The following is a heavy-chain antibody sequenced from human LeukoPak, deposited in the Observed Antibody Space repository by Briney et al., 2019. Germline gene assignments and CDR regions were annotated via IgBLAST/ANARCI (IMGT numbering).Heavy chain of an antibody. CDR3: AKGLLWFGELLGALDY. Sequence: GSLRPFLSASGFTFFIFSMSWGRPAPGGGVGGGSTLSGSGGSTYYADSVKGRFTISRDNSKNTLYLQMNSLRAEDTAVYYCAKGLLWFGELLGALDYWGQGTLVTVSS. V-gene: IGHV3-23*01. CDR2: LSGSGGST. D-gene: IGHD3-10*01. CDR1: GFTFFIFS. J-gene: IGHJ4*02.